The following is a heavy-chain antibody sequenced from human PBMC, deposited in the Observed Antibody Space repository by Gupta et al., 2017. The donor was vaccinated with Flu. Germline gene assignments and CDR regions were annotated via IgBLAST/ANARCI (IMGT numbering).Heavy chain of an antibody. CDR1: GGTFSSYA. CDR2: IIPIFGTA. J-gene: IGHJ4*02. CDR3: ASFPPRRYSSGWLDY. D-gene: IGHD6-19*01. Sequence: QVQLVQSGAGVKKPGSSVKVSCKASGGTFSSYAIRWVRQAPGQGLEWMGGIIPIFGTANYAQKFQGRVTITADKSTSTAYMELSSLRSEDTAVYYCASFPPRRYSSGWLDYWGQGTLVTVSS. V-gene: IGHV1-69*06.